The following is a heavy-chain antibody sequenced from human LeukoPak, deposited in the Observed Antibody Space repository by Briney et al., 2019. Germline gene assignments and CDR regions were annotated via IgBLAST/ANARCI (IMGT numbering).Heavy chain of an antibody. CDR1: GGSISSGGYY. CDR2: IYYSGST. V-gene: IGHV4-61*08. J-gene: IGHJ4*02. D-gene: IGHD5-18*01. Sequence: PSQTLSLTCAVSGGSISSGGYYWSWIRQPPGKGLEWIGYIYYSGSTNYNPSLKSRVTISVDASKNQFSLKLSSVTAADTAVYYCARDKGYSYGIDYWGQGTLVTVSS. CDR3: ARDKGYSYGIDY.